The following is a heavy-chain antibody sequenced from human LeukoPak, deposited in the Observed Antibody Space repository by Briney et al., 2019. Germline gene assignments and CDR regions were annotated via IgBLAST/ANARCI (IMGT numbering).Heavy chain of an antibody. CDR2: IIPIFGTP. V-gene: IGHV1-69*13. D-gene: IGHD2-15*01. J-gene: IGHJ4*02. CDR3: ARGGDYCSGGSCYSYFDY. Sequence: SVKVSCKASGGTFRSYAISWVRQAPGQGLEWMGGIIPIFGTPNYAQRFQGRVTITADESTSTAYMELSSLRSEDTAVYYCARGGDYCSGGSCYSYFDYWGQGTLVTVSS. CDR1: GGTFRSYA.